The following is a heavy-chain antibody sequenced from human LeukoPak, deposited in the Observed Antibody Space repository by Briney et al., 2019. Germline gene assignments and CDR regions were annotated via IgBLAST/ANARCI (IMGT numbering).Heavy chain of an antibody. V-gene: IGHV1-8*01. D-gene: IGHD6-19*01. J-gene: IGHJ4*02. Sequence: ASVKVSCKASGYTFTSYDINWVRQATGQGLEWMGWMNPNSGNTGYAQKFQGRVTMTRNTSISTAYMELSSLRSEDTAVYYCARCPEAVAGTGVDYWGQGTLVTVSS. CDR3: ARCPEAVAGTGVDY. CDR2: MNPNSGNT. CDR1: GYTFTSYD.